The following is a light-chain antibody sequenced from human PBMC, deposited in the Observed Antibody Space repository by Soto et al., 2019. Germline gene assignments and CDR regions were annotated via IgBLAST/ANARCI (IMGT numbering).Light chain of an antibody. CDR3: ISYTSSSTWV. V-gene: IGLV2-14*01. CDR2: EVS. Sequence: QSALTQPASVSGSPGQSITISCTGTSSDVGGYNYVSWYQQHPGTAPKLMIYEVSNRPSRVSDRFSGSRSGNTASLTISGLQAEDESDYYCISYTSSSTWVFGGGTKLTVL. CDR1: SSDVGGYNY. J-gene: IGLJ3*02.